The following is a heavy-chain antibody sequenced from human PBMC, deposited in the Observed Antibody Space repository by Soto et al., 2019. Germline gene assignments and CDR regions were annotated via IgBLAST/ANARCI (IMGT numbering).Heavy chain of an antibody. CDR2: ISYDGSKK. CDR1: GFIFSSYA. D-gene: IGHD5-12*01. J-gene: IGHJ6*02. CDR3: ARDPFEDIVPTRSYCMDV. V-gene: IGHV3-30-3*01. Sequence: QVQLVESGGGVVQPGRSLRLSCAGSGFIFSSYAVHWVRQAPGKGLEWVAVISYDGSKKYYADSVKGRFTISRDDSKNTLYLQMNSLRVEDTAVYYCARDPFEDIVPTRSYCMDVWGQGTTVTVSS.